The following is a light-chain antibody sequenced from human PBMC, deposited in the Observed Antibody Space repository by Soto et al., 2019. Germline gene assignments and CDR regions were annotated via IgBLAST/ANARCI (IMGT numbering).Light chain of an antibody. J-gene: IGKJ1*01. Sequence: EIVMTQSPATLSVSPGERATLSCRASQNIKNNLAWYQQKPGQGHRLXIFGTYTRATSIQARFSGSGSGTLFTLTITSLQSEDFAEYHCQQYNNWPQTFGQGTKVDIK. CDR3: QQYNNWPQT. CDR2: GTY. V-gene: IGKV3-15*01. CDR1: QNIKNN.